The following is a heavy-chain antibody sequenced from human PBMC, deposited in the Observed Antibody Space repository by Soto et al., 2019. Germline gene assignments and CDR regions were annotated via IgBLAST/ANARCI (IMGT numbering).Heavy chain of an antibody. Sequence: SETLSLTCAFYGGSFSGYYWSWIRQPPGKGLEWIGHIFYSGRTSYNPSLKSRVTMSVDTSKNQFSLKVTSVTAADTAVYYCARGHPFDLWGQGIQVTVSS. CDR2: IFYSGRT. CDR3: ARGHPFDL. V-gene: IGHV4-34*12. J-gene: IGHJ4*02. CDR1: GGSFSGYY.